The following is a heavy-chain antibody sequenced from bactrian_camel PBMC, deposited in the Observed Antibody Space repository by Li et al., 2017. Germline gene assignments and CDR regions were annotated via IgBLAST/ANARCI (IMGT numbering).Heavy chain of an antibody. Sequence: HVQLVESGGGSVQAGGSLRLACAASGYAHKNYCMGWFRQAPGKEREGVASIAGDSSTIYADSVKDRFTISRDNAKNMVSLQMNSLKTEDTGAYYCVTDGGGFYRYWGQGTQVTVS. V-gene: IGHV3S63*01. CDR2: IAGDSST. CDR3: VTDGGGFYRY. J-gene: IGHJ4*01. CDR1: GYAHKNYC. D-gene: IGHD1*01.